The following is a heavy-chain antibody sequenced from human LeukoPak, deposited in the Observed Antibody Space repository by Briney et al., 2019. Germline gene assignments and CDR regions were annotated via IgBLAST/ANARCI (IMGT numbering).Heavy chain of an antibody. Sequence: PSETLSLTCTVSGGSISSYYWSWIRQPPGKGLEWIGCIYYSGSTNYNPSLKSRVTISVDTSKNQFSLKLSSVTAVDTAVYYCARGRIFGVGKHLYYYYGMDVWGQGTTVTVSS. CDR2: IYYSGST. V-gene: IGHV4-59*01. CDR1: GGSISSYY. D-gene: IGHD3-3*01. CDR3: ARGRIFGVGKHLYYYYGMDV. J-gene: IGHJ6*02.